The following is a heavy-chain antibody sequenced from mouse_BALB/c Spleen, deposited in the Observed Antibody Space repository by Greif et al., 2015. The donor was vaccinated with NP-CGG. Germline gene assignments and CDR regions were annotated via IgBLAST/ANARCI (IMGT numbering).Heavy chain of an antibody. CDR2: ISSGGSYT. J-gene: IGHJ4*01. D-gene: IGHD4-1*01. Sequence: EVKVVESGGDLVKPGGSLKLSCAASGFTFSSYGMSWVRQTPDKRLEWVATISSGGSYTYYPDSVKGRFTISRDNAKNTLYLQMSSLKSEDTAMYYCARRGLTGYAMDYWGQGTSVTVSS. CDR3: ARRGLTGYAMDY. CDR1: GFTFSSYG. V-gene: IGHV5-6*02.